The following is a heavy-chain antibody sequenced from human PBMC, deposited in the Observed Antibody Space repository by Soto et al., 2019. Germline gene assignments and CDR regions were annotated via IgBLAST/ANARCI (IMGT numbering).Heavy chain of an antibody. D-gene: IGHD4-17*01. Sequence: SETLSLTCAVYGGSFSGYYWSWIRQPPGKGLEWIGEINHSGSTNYNPSLKSRVTISVDTSKNQFSLKLSSVTAADTAVYYCARVSNTVTRGNFDYWGQGTLVTVSS. V-gene: IGHV4-34*01. CDR2: INHSGST. J-gene: IGHJ4*02. CDR3: ARVSNTVTRGNFDY. CDR1: GGSFSGYY.